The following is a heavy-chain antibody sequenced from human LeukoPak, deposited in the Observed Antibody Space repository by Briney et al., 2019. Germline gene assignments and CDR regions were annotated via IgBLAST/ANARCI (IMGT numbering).Heavy chain of an antibody. CDR2: ISAYNGNT. CDR1: GYTFTSYG. V-gene: IGHV1-18*01. CDR3: AREEEFQDAFDI. D-gene: IGHD3-10*01. Sequence: ASVKVSCRASGYTFTSYGISWVRQAPGQGLEWMGWISAYNGNTNYAQKLQGRVTMTTDTSTSTAYMELRSLRSDDTAVYYCAREEEFQDAFDIWGQGTMVTVSS. J-gene: IGHJ3*02.